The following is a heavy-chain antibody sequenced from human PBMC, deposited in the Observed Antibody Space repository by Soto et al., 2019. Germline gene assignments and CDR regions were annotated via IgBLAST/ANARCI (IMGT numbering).Heavy chain of an antibody. D-gene: IGHD3-3*01. J-gene: IGHJ4*02. CDR2: FKYGGSP. CDR1: GGSITSHF. Sequence: PSETLSLTCSVSGGSITSHFWNWIRQPPGKGLEWIAYFKYGGSPSYNPSLQSRVTVSSDTLRDQFSLKLNSVTAADTAIYYCVRSVILSGGSYKGLIRLHYFDTWDPGTLVTVSS. CDR3: VRSVILSGGSYKGLIRLHYFDT. V-gene: IGHV4-59*11.